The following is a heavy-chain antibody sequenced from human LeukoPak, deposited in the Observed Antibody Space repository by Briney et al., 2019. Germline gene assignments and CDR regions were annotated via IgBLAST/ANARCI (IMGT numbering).Heavy chain of an antibody. Sequence: SETLSLTCTISGGSVSDYYWGWIRQPPGKGLEWIGYIYHTGSTSYSPSLKSRVTISADTSQNQFSLKLSSVTAADTAVYYCASRKLGNDYWGQGTLVTASS. CDR1: GGSVSDYY. D-gene: IGHD7-27*01. J-gene: IGHJ4*02. CDR3: ASRKLGNDY. CDR2: IYHTGST. V-gene: IGHV4-59*02.